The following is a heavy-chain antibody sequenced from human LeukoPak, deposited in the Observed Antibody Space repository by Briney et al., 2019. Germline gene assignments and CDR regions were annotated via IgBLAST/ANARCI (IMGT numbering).Heavy chain of an antibody. V-gene: IGHV3-30*04. CDR1: GFTFRSYA. J-gene: IGHJ5*01. Sequence: PGGSLRLSCAASGFTFRSYAMHWIRQAPGKGLEWVAAISNDGRKKYYADSVKGRFTISRDKSNKTLYLQMNSLRIEHTAVYYCATVAKSGWFDSWGQGTLVTVSS. CDR2: ISNDGRKK. CDR3: ATVAKSGWFDS.